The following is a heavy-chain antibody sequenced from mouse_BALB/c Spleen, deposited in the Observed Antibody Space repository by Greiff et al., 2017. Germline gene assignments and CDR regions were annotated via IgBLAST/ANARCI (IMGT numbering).Heavy chain of an antibody. J-gene: IGHJ2*01. CDR2: IYPGNSDT. CDR1: GYSFTSYW. D-gene: IGHD1-2*01. V-gene: IGHV1-5*01. Sequence: VQLQQSGTVLARPGASVKMSCKASGYSFTSYWMHWVKQRPGQGLEWIGAIYPGNSDTSYNQKFKGKAKLTAVTSASTAYMELSSLTTEDSAVYYCTRGALRPYFDYRGQGTTLTVSS. CDR3: TRGALRPYFDY.